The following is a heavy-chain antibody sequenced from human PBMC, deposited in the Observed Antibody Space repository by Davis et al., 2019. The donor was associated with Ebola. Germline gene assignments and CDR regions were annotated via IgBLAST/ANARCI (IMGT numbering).Heavy chain of an antibody. Sequence: SETLSLTCTVSGGSISSSSYYWGWIRQPPGKGLEWIGSIYYSGSTYYNPSLKSRVTISVDTSKNQFSLKLSSVTAADTAVYYCARLARSGWYEMRFDYWGQGTLITVSS. D-gene: IGHD6-19*01. CDR1: GGSISSSSYY. CDR2: IYYSGST. CDR3: ARLARSGWYEMRFDY. V-gene: IGHV4-39*07. J-gene: IGHJ4*02.